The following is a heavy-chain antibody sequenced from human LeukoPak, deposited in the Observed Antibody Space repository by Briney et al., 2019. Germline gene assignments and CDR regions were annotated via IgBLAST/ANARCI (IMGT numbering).Heavy chain of an antibody. J-gene: IGHJ6*02. V-gene: IGHV1-69*13. CDR2: IIPIFGTA. CDR3: ARGPLIVVVPHIYYYYYGMDV. Sequence: SVKVSCKASGGTFSSYAISWVRRAPGQGLEWMGGIIPIFGTANYAQKFQGRVTITADESTSTAYMELSSLRSEDTAVYYCARGPLIVVVPHIYYYYYGMDVWGQGTTVTVSS. CDR1: GGTFSSYA. D-gene: IGHD2-21*01.